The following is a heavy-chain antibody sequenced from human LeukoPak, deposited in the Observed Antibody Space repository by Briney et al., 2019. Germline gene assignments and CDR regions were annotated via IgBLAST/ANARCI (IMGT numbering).Heavy chain of an antibody. Sequence: ASVKVSCKASGNTFTSYDINWVRQATGQGLEWMGWMNPNSGNTGYAQKFQGRVTMTRNTSISTAYMELSSLRSEDTAVYYCARDDSSGGYFDLWGRGTLVTVSS. V-gene: IGHV1-8*01. D-gene: IGHD3-22*01. CDR3: ARDDSSGGYFDL. CDR1: GNTFTSYD. J-gene: IGHJ2*01. CDR2: MNPNSGNT.